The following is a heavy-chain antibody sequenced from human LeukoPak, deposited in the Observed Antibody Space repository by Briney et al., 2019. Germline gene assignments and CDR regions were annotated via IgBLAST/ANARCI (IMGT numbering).Heavy chain of an antibody. V-gene: IGHV4-39*01. CDR1: GDSFTNNNYY. J-gene: IGHJ3*01. Sequence: SETLSLTRGVSGDSFTNNNYYWAWIRQPPGKGPEWIGILYYTGRTYYNPSLKSRATVSLDTSKNQFSLNLSSVTAADTAVYYCARLWSSFDGFDVWGQGTMVTVSS. CDR3: ARLWSSFDGFDV. D-gene: IGHD3-3*01. CDR2: LYYTGRT.